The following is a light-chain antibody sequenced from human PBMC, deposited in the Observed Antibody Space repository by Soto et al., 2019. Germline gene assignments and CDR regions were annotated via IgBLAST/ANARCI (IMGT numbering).Light chain of an antibody. V-gene: IGKV4-1*01. CDR1: QSVLRSSNNKNS. CDR2: GAS. CDR3: QQYYNIPWT. J-gene: IGKJ1*01. Sequence: DIVMTQSPDSLAVSLGERATINCKSSQSVLRSSNNKNSLAWFQQKPGQPPNLLIYGASTRESGVPDRFSGSGSGTDFTLTISSLQAEDVAVYYCQQYYNIPWTFGQGTRVEIK.